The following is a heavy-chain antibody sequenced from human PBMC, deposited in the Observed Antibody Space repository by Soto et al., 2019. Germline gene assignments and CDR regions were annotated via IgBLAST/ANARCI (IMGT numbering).Heavy chain of an antibody. J-gene: IGHJ4*02. CDR1: GFSFSDAG. CDR2: IRTKTNYYAT. CDR3: TRLHFIVEPGINY. V-gene: IGHV3-73*01. Sequence: GGSLRLSCAASGFSFSDAGIHWVRQASGKGLEWVGRIRTKTNYYATAYGASVRGRFTISRDDSKNTAYLQMNSLKTEDTAVHYCTRLHFIVEPGINYWGQGTLVTVSS. D-gene: IGHD6-13*01.